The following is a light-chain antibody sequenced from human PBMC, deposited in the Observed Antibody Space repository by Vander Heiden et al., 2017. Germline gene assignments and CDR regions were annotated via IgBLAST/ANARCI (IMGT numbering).Light chain of an antibody. CDR2: DAS. CDR1: QSISSW. CDR3: QQDNSYSWT. V-gene: IGKV1-5*01. J-gene: IGKJ1*01. Sequence: DIQMTQSPSTLSASVGDRVTITCRASQSISSWLAWYQQKPGKAPKLLIYDASSLESGVPSRFSGSGSGTEFTLTISSLQPDDFATYYCQQDNSYSWTFGQVTKVXIK.